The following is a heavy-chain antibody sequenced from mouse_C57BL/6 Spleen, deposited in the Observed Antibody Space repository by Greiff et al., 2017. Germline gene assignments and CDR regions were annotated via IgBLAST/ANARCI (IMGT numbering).Heavy chain of an antibody. J-gene: IGHJ2*01. D-gene: IGHD2-2*01. Sequence: VQLKQSGPELVKPGASVKISCKASGYSFTDYNMNWVKQSHGKSLEWIGVINPNYGTTSYNQKFKGKATLTVDQSSSTAYMQLNSLTSEDSAVYYCAREMVTTPSPFDYWGQGTTLTVSS. CDR3: AREMVTTPSPFDY. CDR2: INPNYGTT. CDR1: GYSFTDYN. V-gene: IGHV1-39*01.